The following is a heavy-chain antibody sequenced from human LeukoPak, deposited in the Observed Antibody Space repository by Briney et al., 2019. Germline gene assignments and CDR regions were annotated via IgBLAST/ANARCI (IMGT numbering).Heavy chain of an antibody. CDR1: GFTFSSYA. Sequence: PGGSLRLSCAASGFTFSSYAMHWVRQAPGKGLEWVAVISYDGSNKYYADSVKGRFTISRDNSKNTLYLQMNSLRAEDTAVYYCASEDFYCSGGSCLFDYWGQGTLVTVSS. J-gene: IGHJ4*02. V-gene: IGHV3-30*04. D-gene: IGHD2-15*01. CDR3: ASEDFYCSGGSCLFDY. CDR2: ISYDGSNK.